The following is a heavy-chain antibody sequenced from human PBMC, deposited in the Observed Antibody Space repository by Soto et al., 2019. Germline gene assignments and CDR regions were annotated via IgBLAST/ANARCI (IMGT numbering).Heavy chain of an antibody. D-gene: IGHD2-21*02. J-gene: IGHJ4*02. CDR3: ARSMVVVTALDY. CDR2: INAGNGNT. Sequence: QVQLVQSGAEEKKPGASVKVSCKASGYTFTSYAMHWVRQAPGQRLEWMGWINAGNGNTKYSQKFQGRVTITRDTSASSDYMELSRLRSEDTAVYYCARSMVVVTALDYWGQGTLVTVSS. CDR1: GYTFTSYA. V-gene: IGHV1-3*05.